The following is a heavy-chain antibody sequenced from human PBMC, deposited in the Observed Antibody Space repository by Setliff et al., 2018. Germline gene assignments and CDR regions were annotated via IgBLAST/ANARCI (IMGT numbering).Heavy chain of an antibody. J-gene: IGHJ4*02. CDR3: ARGGESGSWLRHLDY. D-gene: IGHD2-15*01. CDR2: ITPFNDNT. CDR1: GYTFTYRY. V-gene: IGHV1-45*02. Sequence: SVKVSCKASGYTFTYRYLHWVRQAPGQALEWMGWITPFNDNTNYAQKFQDRVTITRDRSMITAYMELSSLRSEDTAVYYCARGGESGSWLRHLDYWGQGTLVTVSS.